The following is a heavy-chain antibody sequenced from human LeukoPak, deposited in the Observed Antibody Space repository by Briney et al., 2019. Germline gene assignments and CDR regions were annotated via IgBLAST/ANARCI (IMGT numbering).Heavy chain of an antibody. CDR1: GGSMSSFY. J-gene: IGHJ4*02. D-gene: IGHD6-19*01. CDR2: IYYSGGT. Sequence: PSETLSLTCTVSGGSMSSFYWSWIRQPPGKGLEWIGYIYYSGGTNYNPSLKSRVTISVETSKNQFSLKLSSVTAADTAVYYCARRFLGVWYKPFDYWGQGTLVTVSS. V-gene: IGHV4-59*12. CDR3: ARRFLGVWYKPFDY.